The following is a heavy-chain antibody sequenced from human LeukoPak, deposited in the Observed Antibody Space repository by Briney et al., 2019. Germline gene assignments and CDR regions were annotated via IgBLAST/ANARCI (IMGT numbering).Heavy chain of an antibody. Sequence: SETLSLTCTVSGGAVNRGDYYWSWIRQPPGKGLEWIGYIYYSGNTYYNPSLKSRVTISIDTSKNHFSLELSSVTAADTAVYYCAREAPSIAAAGAHAFDIWGQGTIVTVSS. J-gene: IGHJ3*02. CDR1: GGAVNRGDYY. D-gene: IGHD6-13*01. V-gene: IGHV4-30-4*01. CDR3: AREAPSIAAAGAHAFDI. CDR2: IYYSGNT.